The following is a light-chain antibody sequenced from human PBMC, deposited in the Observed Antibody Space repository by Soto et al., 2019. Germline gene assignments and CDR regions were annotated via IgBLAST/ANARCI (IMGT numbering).Light chain of an antibody. Sequence: XSVLTQPRSVSGSPGQSVTISCTGTSSDVGGYNYVSWYQQYPGKAPKLMIYDVTKRPSGVPDRFSGSKSGNAASLTISEFRAENEADYYCCSYPATYPFWVFGPGTKFPVL. V-gene: IGLV2-11*01. CDR3: CSYPATYPFWV. J-gene: IGLJ1*01. CDR2: DVT. CDR1: SSDVGGYNY.